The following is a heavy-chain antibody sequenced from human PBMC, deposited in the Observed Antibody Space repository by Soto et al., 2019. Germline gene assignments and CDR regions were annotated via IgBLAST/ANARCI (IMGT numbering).Heavy chain of an antibody. CDR2: LTGSSSNT. V-gene: IGHV3-23*01. CDR3: ANGRATYGLLTHDY. J-gene: IGHJ4*02. Sequence: VGSLRLSCAASGFSFRNYAMSWVRQAPGKGLEWISTLTGSSSNTYYADSVKGRFAISRDNSRNTLYLQMHSLTAEDTAVYYCANGRATYGLLTHDYWGQGTLVTVSS. D-gene: IGHD3-9*01. CDR1: GFSFRNYA.